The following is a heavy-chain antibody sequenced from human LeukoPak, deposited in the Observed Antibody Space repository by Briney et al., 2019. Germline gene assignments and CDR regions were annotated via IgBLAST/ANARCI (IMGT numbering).Heavy chain of an antibody. Sequence: GTSLRLSCAASGFTFSSYGMHWVRQAPGKGLEWVAVIWYDGYNKYYADSVKGRFTISRDNSKNTLYLQMNSLRAEDTAVYYCARDLSVGSIGVDYWGQGTLVTVSS. D-gene: IGHD4-23*01. CDR2: IWYDGYNK. V-gene: IGHV3-33*01. J-gene: IGHJ4*02. CDR1: GFTFSSYG. CDR3: ARDLSVGSIGVDY.